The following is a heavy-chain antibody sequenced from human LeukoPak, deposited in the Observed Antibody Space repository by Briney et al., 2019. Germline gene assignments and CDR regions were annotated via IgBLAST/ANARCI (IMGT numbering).Heavy chain of an antibody. D-gene: IGHD6-13*01. CDR2: IDPSDSYT. J-gene: IGHJ4*02. CDR3: ARQTYSSTWFDY. V-gene: IGHV5-10-1*01. Sequence: GESLKISCKGSGYSFTTYWISWVRQMPGKGLEWMGMIDPSDSYTNHSPSFQGHVTISADKSISTAYLQWSSLQASDTAMYYCARQTYSSTWFDYWGQGTPVTVSS. CDR1: GYSFTTYW.